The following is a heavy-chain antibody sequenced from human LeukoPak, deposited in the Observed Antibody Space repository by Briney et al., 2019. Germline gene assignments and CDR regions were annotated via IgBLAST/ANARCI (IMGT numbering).Heavy chain of an antibody. CDR2: INWDGGST. CDR1: GFTFDDYG. V-gene: IGHV3-20*01. Sequence: GGPLRLSCAASGFTFDDYGMSWVRQAPGKGLEWVSGINWDGGSTGYADSVKGRFTISRDNAKNSLYLQMNGLRAEDTALYHCARDYDSSGYWDDAFDIWGQGTMVTVSS. CDR3: ARDYDSSGYWDDAFDI. D-gene: IGHD3-22*01. J-gene: IGHJ3*02.